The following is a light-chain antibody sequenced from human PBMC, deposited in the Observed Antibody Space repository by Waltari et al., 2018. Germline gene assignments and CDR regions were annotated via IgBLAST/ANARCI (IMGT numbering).Light chain of an antibody. Sequence: QSALTQPASVSGSPGQSIPIFCTGTTNHVGGYNFVPWYQHHPGKAPKLIIYEVTKRPSGVSTRFSGSKSGNTASLTISGLQAEDEADYYCHSYTGSRTYVFGTGTKVTVL. V-gene: IGLV2-14*01. CDR3: HSYTGSRTYV. CDR2: EVT. CDR1: TNHVGGYNF. J-gene: IGLJ1*01.